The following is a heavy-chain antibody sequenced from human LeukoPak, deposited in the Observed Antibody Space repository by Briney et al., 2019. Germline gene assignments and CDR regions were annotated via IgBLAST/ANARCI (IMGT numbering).Heavy chain of an antibody. V-gene: IGHV1-46*01. J-gene: IGHJ5*02. CDR2: ISPSGGST. D-gene: IGHD2-8*02. Sequence: ASVKVSCKAFGYTFTSNYMHWVRHAPGQGPEWMGVISPSGGSTTYAQKFQGRVTLTRDMSTSTDYLELSSLRSEDTAVYYCARDNSVRDEAWWCNPWGQGTRVTVPS. CDR1: GYTFTSNY. CDR3: ARDNSVRDEAWWCNP.